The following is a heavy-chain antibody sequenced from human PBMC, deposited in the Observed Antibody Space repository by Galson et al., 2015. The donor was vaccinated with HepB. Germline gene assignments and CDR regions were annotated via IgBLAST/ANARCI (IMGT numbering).Heavy chain of an antibody. V-gene: IGHV3-7*03. D-gene: IGHD3-22*01. J-gene: IGHJ3*02. CDR2: IKQDGSEK. CDR3: ARDDLDSYYYDSSGYSNAFDI. CDR1: GFTFSSYW. Sequence: SLRLSCAASGFTFSSYWMSWVRQAPGKGLEWVANIKQDGSEKYYVDSVKGRFTISRDNAKNSLYLQMNSLRAEDTAVYYCARDDLDSYYYDSSGYSNAFDIWGQGTMVTVSS.